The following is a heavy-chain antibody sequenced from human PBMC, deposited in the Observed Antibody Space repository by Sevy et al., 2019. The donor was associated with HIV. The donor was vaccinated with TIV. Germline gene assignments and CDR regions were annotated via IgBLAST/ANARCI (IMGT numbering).Heavy chain of an antibody. V-gene: IGHV3-30*04. CDR1: GFSFSRSP. CDR3: VKGLGMVQGALLSDDI. Sequence: GGSLRLSCATSGFSFSRSPMHWVRQAPGKGLEWVAVMSYNGNKKYNEDSVKGRFTISRDDPKNTLYLQMNSLRAEDTAVYYCVKGLGMVQGALLSDDIWGQGTKVTVSS. D-gene: IGHD3-10*01. J-gene: IGHJ3*02. CDR2: MSYNGNKK.